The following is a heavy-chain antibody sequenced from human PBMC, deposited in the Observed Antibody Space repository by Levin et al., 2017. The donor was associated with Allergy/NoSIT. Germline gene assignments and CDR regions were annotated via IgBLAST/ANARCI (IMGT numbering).Heavy chain of an antibody. D-gene: IGHD6-6*01. Sequence: GGSLRLSCAASGFTFSSYSMNWVRQAPGKGLEWVSSISSSSSYIYYADSVKGRFTISRDNAKNSLYLQMNSLRAEDTAVYYCASWDRYSIAAHPRIYYYYMDGWGKGTTVTVSS. CDR3: ASWDRYSIAAHPRIYYYYMDG. V-gene: IGHV3-21*01. J-gene: IGHJ6*03. CDR2: ISSSSSYI. CDR1: GFTFSSYS.